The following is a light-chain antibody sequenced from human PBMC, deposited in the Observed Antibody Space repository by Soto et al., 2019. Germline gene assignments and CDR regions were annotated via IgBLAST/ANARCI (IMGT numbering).Light chain of an antibody. CDR2: DVS. CDR1: SSDIGGYNY. J-gene: IGLJ2*01. V-gene: IGLV2-14*01. CDR3: SSYTGSSVL. Sequence: QSALTQPASVSGSPRQSITISCTGTSSDIGGYNYVSWYQQHPGKAPKLMIYDVSNRPSGVSNRFSGSKSGNTASLTISGLQAEDEADHYCSSYTGSSVLFGGGTKLTVL.